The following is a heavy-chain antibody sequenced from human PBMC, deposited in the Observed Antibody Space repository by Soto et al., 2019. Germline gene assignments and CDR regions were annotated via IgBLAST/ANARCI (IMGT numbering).Heavy chain of an antibody. CDR3: ARNSLRYIPMVRAHYYYGMDV. J-gene: IGHJ6*02. V-gene: IGHV1-18*01. CDR2: ISAYNGNT. D-gene: IGHD3-10*01. Sequence: ASVKVSCKASGYTFTSYGISWVRQAPGQGLEWMGWISAYNGNTNYAQKLQGRVTMTTDTSTSTAYMELRSLRSDDTAVYYCARNSLRYIPMVRAHYYYGMDVWGQGTTVTVSS. CDR1: GYTFTSYG.